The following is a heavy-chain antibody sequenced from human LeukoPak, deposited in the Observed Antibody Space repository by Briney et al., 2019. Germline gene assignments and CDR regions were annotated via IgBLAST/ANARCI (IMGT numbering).Heavy chain of an antibody. CDR1: GFTFSNYA. CDR3: TTGIRGD. D-gene: IGHD3-10*01. J-gene: IGHJ4*02. CDR2: IASKTDGGAT. Sequence: GGSLRLSCAGSGFTFSNYAMTWVRQAPGEGLDWVGRIASKTDGGATDYAAPVKGRFTISRDDSKNTLNLQMNSLKTEDTAVYYCTTGIRGDWGQGTLVTVSS. V-gene: IGHV3-15*04.